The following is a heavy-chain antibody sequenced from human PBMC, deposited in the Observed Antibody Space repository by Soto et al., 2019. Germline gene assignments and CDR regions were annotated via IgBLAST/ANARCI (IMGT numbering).Heavy chain of an antibody. Sequence: EQLVESGGGLVQPGGSLRLSCAASGLTFSSYWMHWVRQAPGKGLVWVSRIKRDGSSTSYADSVEGRFTISRDNAKNKVYLEMNRSRGEDPAGFFWARENGSGNYYSPLWGQGTLVTVSS. CDR1: GLTFSSYW. CDR2: IKRDGSST. D-gene: IGHD3-10*01. V-gene: IGHV3-74*01. CDR3: ARENGSGNYYSPL. J-gene: IGHJ4*02.